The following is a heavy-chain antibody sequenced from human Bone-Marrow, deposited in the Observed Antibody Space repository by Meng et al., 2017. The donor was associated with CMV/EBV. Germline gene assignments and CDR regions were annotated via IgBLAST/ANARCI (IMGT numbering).Heavy chain of an antibody. D-gene: IGHD3-22*01. V-gene: IGHV1-18*01. CDR2: ISAYNGNT. J-gene: IGHJ6*02. CDR3: AREGLDGYYYDSSGYSYYYYGMDV. CDR1: GYTFTSYG. Sequence: ASVKVSCKASGYTFTSYGISWVRQAPGQGLEWMGWISAYNGNTNHAQKLQGRVTMTTDTSTSTAYMELRSLRSDDTAVYYCAREGLDGYYYDSSGYSYYYYGMDVWGQGTTVTVSS.